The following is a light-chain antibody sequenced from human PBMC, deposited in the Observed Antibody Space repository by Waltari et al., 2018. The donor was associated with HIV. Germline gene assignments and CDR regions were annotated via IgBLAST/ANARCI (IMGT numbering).Light chain of an antibody. J-gene: IGLJ2*01. CDR3: LLSFDGTLV. CDR1: PGVVILGHC. CDR2: DSN. V-gene: IGLV7-46*01. Sequence: QPVVTQESSLTVSPGGTVILACAPSPGVVILGHCPYWFQLRPGQAPKSLIFDSNNRYPWTPARFAGSFLGGKAALTLTGAQPEYEAAYYCLLSFDGTLVFGGGT.